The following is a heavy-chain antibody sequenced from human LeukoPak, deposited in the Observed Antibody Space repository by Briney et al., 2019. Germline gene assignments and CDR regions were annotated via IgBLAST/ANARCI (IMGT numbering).Heavy chain of an antibody. V-gene: IGHV4-4*02. D-gene: IGHD2-15*01. Sequence: SGTLSLTCAVSGVAISSSNWWSRVRQPPGKGLEWIGEIYHSGSANYNPSLNSRVTISVDKSKNQFSLNLTSVTAADTAVYFCAKKDFVAPRCFDPWGQGTLVIVSS. CDR1: GVAISSSNW. CDR2: IYHSGSA. CDR3: AKKDFVAPRCFDP. J-gene: IGHJ5*02.